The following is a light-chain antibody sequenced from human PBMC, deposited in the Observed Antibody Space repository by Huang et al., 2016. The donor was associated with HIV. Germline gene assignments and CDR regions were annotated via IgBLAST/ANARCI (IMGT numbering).Light chain of an antibody. Sequence: DIQMTQSPSSLSASVGDRVTITCRSSQTISTHLNWYQLKPGKAPNHLIYAASSLQSGVPSRFSGSGSGTDFTLTITSLQPEDFATYYCQQSHTTPRTFGQGTKVEIK. CDR1: QTISTH. CDR2: AAS. CDR3: QQSHTTPRT. J-gene: IGKJ1*01. V-gene: IGKV1-39*01.